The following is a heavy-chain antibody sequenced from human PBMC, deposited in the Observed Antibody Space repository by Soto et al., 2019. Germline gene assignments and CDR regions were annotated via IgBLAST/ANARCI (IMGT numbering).Heavy chain of an antibody. V-gene: IGHV3-64*02. J-gene: IGHJ4*02. D-gene: IGHD3-9*01. CDR3: ARGLSYDILTGFDY. CDR1: GFTFSTFA. CDR2: ISGDVGRT. Sequence: GGSLRLSCAASGFTFSTFAMHWVRQAPGKGLEYVSGISGDVGRTYYADSVKGRFTISRDNSKNTLSLQMGSLRVEDMAVYYCARGLSYDILTGFDYWGQGTLVTVSS.